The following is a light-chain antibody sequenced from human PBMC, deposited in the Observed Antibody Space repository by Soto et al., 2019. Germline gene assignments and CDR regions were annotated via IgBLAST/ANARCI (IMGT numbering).Light chain of an antibody. CDR2: KAS. CDR1: QSISTW. CDR3: QQHSTSPRT. J-gene: IGKJ1*01. Sequence: DIQMTQSPSTLSASVGDRVTITCRASQSISTWLAWYQQKPGKAPKLLIYKASSLESGVPSRFSGSGSGTEFTLTISSLQPDDFATYYCQQHSTSPRTFGQGTKVEIK. V-gene: IGKV1-5*03.